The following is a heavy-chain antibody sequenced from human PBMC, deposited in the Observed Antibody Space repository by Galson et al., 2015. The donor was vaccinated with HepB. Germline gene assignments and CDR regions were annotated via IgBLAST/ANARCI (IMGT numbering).Heavy chain of an antibody. D-gene: IGHD1-7*01. CDR1: GFTFSSYG. Sequence: SLRLSCAASGFTFSSYGMYWVRQPPGKGLEWVAVISYDGSNKSYADSVKGRFTISRDNSKNTLYLQMNSLRPEDTAVYYCAKDSRAFGGTFGMDVWGQGTLVTVSS. V-gene: IGHV3-30*18. J-gene: IGHJ4*02. CDR3: AKDSRAFGGTFGMDV. CDR2: ISYDGSNK.